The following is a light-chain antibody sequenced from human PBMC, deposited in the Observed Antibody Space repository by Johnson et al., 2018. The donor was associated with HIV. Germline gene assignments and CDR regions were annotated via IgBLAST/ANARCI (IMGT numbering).Light chain of an antibody. CDR1: SSNIGNNY. Sequence: QSVLTQPPSVSAAPGQKVTISCSGSSSNIGNNYVSWYQQLPGTAPKLLIYENNKRPSGIPDRFSGSKSGTSATLGITGLQTGEEADYYCGTWDTSLSAYVFRTGTPVTRL. V-gene: IGLV1-51*02. J-gene: IGLJ1*01. CDR2: ENN. CDR3: GTWDTSLSAYV.